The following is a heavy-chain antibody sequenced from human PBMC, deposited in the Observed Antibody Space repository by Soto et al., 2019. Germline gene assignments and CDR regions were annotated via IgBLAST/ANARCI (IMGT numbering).Heavy chain of an antibody. CDR3: ARASLLAAAGTGWFDP. CDR2: INPSGGST. CDR1: GYTFPSYY. D-gene: IGHD6-13*01. J-gene: IGHJ5*02. V-gene: IGHV1-46*01. Sequence: SVTVSSKASGYTFPSYYMHWVRQAPGQGLEWMGIINPSGGSTSYAQKFQGRVTMTRDTSTSTVYMELSSLRSEDTAVYYCARASLLAAAGTGWFDPWGQGNLVTVSS.